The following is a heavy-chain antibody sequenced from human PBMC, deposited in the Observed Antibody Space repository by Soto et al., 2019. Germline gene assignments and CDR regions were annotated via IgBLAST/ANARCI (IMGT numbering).Heavy chain of an antibody. CDR2: ISGSGGST. V-gene: IGHV3-23*01. D-gene: IGHD3-16*01. CDR1: GFTFSSYA. J-gene: IGHJ4*02. Sequence: EVQLLESGGGLVQPGGSLRLSCAASGFTFSSYAMSWVRQAPGKGLEWVSAISGSGGSTYYADSVKGRFTISRDNSKNTLYMQMNSLRAEDTAVYYCAKDGIHLGEPMSDYWGQGTLVTVSS. CDR3: AKDGIHLGEPMSDY.